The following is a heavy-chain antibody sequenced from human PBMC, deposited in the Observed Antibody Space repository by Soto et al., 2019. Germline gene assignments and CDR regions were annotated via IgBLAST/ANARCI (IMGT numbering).Heavy chain of an antibody. CDR2: IKQDGSEK. V-gene: IGHV3-7*01. Sequence: GESLKISCAASGFTFSSYWMSWVRQAPGKGLEWVANIKQDGSEKYYVDSVKGRFTISRDNAKNSLYLQMNSLRAEDTAVYYCARVEYYADAFDIWGQGTMVTVSS. J-gene: IGHJ3*02. CDR3: ARVEYYADAFDI. D-gene: IGHD1-26*01. CDR1: GFTFSSYW.